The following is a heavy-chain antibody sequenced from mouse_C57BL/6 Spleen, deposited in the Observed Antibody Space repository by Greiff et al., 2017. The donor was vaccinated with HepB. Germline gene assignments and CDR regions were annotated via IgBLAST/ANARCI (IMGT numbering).Heavy chain of an antibody. CDR2: IYPSDSET. Sequence: QVQLQQPGAELVRPGSSVKLSCKASGYTFTSYWMDWVKQRPGQGLEWIGNIYPSDSETRYNQKFKDKATLTVDKSSSTAYMQLSSLTSEDSAVYYCAVYYGYSWFAYWGQGTLVTVSA. CDR3: AVYYGYSWFAY. V-gene: IGHV1-61*01. CDR1: GYTFTSYW. D-gene: IGHD2-2*01. J-gene: IGHJ3*01.